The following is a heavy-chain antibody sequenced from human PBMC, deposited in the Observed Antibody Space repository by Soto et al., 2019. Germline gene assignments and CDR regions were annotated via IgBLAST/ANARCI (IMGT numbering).Heavy chain of an antibody. Sequence: QVQLVQSGAEVKKPGSSVKVSCKASGGTFSSYAISWVRQAPGQGLEWMGGIIPIFGTANYAQKFQGRVTITGDKSTSTAYMELSRLRSEDTAVYYCARDQGIAVAGRTGAAFDIWGQGTMVTVSS. J-gene: IGHJ3*02. V-gene: IGHV1-69*06. D-gene: IGHD6-19*01. CDR2: IIPIFGTA. CDR1: GGTFSSYA. CDR3: ARDQGIAVAGRTGAAFDI.